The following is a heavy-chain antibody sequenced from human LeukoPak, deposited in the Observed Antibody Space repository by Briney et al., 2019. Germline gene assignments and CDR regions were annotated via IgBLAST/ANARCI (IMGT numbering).Heavy chain of an antibody. J-gene: IGHJ4*02. CDR2: IIPIFGTA. CDR1: GGTFSSYA. D-gene: IGHD3-9*01. Sequence: SVKVSCKASGGTFSSYAISWVRQAPGQGLEWMGGIIPIFGTANYAQKFQGRVTITADESTSTAYMELSSLRSEDTAVYYCAIPNYDILTGPDLYYFGFWGQGTLVTVSS. CDR3: AIPNYDILTGPDLYYFGF. V-gene: IGHV1-69*13.